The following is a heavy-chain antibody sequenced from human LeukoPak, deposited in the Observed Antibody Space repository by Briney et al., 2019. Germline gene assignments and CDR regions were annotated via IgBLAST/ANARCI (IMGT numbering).Heavy chain of an antibody. Sequence: SETLSLTCTVSGGSVSSYYWSWIRQPPGKGLEWIGYIYYSGSTNYNPTLKSRVTISVDTSKNQFSLKLSSVTAADTAVYYCAGTYYYDSSGYYYPGGYWGQGTLVTVSS. V-gene: IGHV4-59*02. J-gene: IGHJ4*02. CDR1: GGSVSSYY. CDR2: IYYSGST. CDR3: AGTYYYDSSGYYYPGGY. D-gene: IGHD3-22*01.